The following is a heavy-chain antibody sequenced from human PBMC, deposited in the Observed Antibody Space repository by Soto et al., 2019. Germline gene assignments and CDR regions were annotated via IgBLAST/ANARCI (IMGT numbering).Heavy chain of an antibody. CDR2: INHSGST. V-gene: IGHV4-34*01. J-gene: IGHJ5*02. D-gene: IGHD3-3*01. CDR3: ARRLTLVKIFGVVIIQARVDP. Sequence: SETLSLTCAVYGGSFSGYYWSWIRQPPGKGLEGIGEINHSGSTNYNPALKSRVTISVDTSKNQFSLKLSSVTAADTAVYYCARRLTLVKIFGVVIIQARVDPWGQGTLVTVSS. CDR1: GGSFSGYY.